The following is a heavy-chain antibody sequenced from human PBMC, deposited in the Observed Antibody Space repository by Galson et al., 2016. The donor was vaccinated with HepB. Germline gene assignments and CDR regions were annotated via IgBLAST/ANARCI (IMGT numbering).Heavy chain of an antibody. CDR2: INPSGGST. J-gene: IGHJ6*02. D-gene: IGHD6-25*01. V-gene: IGHV1-46*01. Sequence: SVKVSCKASGYTFTSYYMHWVRQAPGQGLEWMGIINPSGGSTSYAQKFQGWVTMTRDTSISTAYMELSRLRSDDTAIYSCARAQAGNYYGMDVWGQGTTVTVAS. CDR1: GYTFTSYY. CDR3: ARAQAGNYYGMDV.